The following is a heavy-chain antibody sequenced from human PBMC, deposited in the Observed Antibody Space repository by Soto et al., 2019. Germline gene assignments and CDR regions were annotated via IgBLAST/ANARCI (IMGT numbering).Heavy chain of an antibody. CDR2: IIPIFGTA. CDR1: GGTFSSYA. V-gene: IGHV1-69*13. CDR3: ARVVEMGYYFDY. J-gene: IGHJ4*02. Sequence: GSSVKVSCKGSGGTFSSYASSWVRQATGQGLEWMGGIIPIFGTANYAQKFQGRVTITADESTSTAYMELSSLSSEDPAVYYCARVVEMGYYFDYWGQGPLVTV.